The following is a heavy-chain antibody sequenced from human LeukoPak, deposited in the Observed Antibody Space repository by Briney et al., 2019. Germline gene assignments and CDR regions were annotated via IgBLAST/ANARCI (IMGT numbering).Heavy chain of an antibody. CDR2: IYTSGST. V-gene: IGHV4-61*02. D-gene: IGHD1-26*01. CDR3: ARGSGSPADFDY. Sequence: NPSETLSLTCTVSGRSISSGSYYWSWIRQPAGKGLEWIGRIYTSGSTNYNPSLKSRVTISVDTSKNQFSLKLSSVTAADTAVYYCARGSGSPADFDYWGQGTLVTVSS. CDR1: GRSISSGSYY. J-gene: IGHJ4*02.